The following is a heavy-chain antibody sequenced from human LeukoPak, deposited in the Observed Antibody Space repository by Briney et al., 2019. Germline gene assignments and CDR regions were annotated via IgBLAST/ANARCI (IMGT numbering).Heavy chain of an antibody. Sequence: GASVKVSCKASGGTLSSYTISWVRQAPGQGIEWMGRIIPILGIANYAQKSQGRVTITADKSTSTAYMELSSLRSEDTAVYYCARGDDQTHYYYYYRDVWGKGTTVTVSS. CDR3: ARGDDQTHYYYYYRDV. D-gene: IGHD3-10*01. CDR1: GGTLSSYT. J-gene: IGHJ6*03. V-gene: IGHV1-69*02. CDR2: IIPILGIA.